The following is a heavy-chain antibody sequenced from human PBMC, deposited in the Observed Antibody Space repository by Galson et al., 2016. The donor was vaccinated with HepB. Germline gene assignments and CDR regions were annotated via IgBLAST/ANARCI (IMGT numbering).Heavy chain of an antibody. J-gene: IGHJ4*02. CDR2: IKQDGSEE. D-gene: IGHD1-26*01. CDR3: ARGLAAAWESLAY. CDR1: GFTLSSYW. Sequence: SLRLSCAASGFTLSSYWMSWVRQAPGKGLEWVANIKQDGSEEYYVDSVKGRFTISRDNAKNSLYLQMNSLRAEDTAVYYCARGLAAAWESLAYWGQGTLVIVSS. V-gene: IGHV3-7*05.